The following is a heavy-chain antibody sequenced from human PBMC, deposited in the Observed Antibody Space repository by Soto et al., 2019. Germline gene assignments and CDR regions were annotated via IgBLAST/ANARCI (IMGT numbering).Heavy chain of an antibody. J-gene: IGHJ5*02. CDR1: GFTLGSSW. V-gene: IGHV3-74*03. CDR3: AKSYWFDP. Sequence: EVQLVESGGGLVQPGGSLRLSCAASGFTLGSSWMHWVRQAPGKGLVWVSRVKSDGSSATYADSVKGRFTISRDNAKDTLYLQIISRGVEDTAVYYCAKSYWFDPWGQGTLVTVSS. CDR2: VKSDGSSA.